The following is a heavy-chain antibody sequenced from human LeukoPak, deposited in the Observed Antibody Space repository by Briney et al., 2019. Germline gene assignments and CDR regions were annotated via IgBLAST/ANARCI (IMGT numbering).Heavy chain of an antibody. D-gene: IGHD6-13*01. CDR3: GRQIGYTSSWVDY. J-gene: IGHJ4*02. CDR2: TYYRSKWYN. Sequence: SQTLSLTCAISGDSVSSNSAAWNWIRQSPSRGLEWLGRTYYRSKWYNDYAVSVESRIIINPDTTENQFSLQLNSVTPEDTAVYYCGRQIGYTSSWVDYWGQGTLVTVS. CDR1: GDSVSSNSAA. V-gene: IGHV6-1*01.